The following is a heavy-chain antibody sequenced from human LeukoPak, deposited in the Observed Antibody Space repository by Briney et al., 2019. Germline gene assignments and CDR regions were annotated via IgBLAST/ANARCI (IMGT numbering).Heavy chain of an antibody. CDR2: ISLNGETT. Sequence: GGSLSLSCAVSGFIVSSFGMSWVRQAPGKGLEWISAISLNGETTWYADSVKGRFIISRDNSKNTLYLQLTSLRAEDTAVYYCAQGFSSGWYPYWGQGSLVSVSS. CDR3: AQGFSSGWYPY. D-gene: IGHD6-19*01. V-gene: IGHV3-23*01. J-gene: IGHJ4*02. CDR1: GFIVSSFG.